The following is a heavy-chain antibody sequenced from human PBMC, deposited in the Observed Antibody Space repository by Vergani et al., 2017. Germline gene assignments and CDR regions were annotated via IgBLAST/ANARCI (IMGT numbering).Heavy chain of an antibody. CDR2: IIPIVGTA. J-gene: IGHJ6*03. CDR1: GGTFSSYA. V-gene: IGHV1-69*01. D-gene: IGHD2-8*01. Sequence: QVQLVQSGAEVKKPGSSVKVSCKASGGTFSSYAISWVRQAPGQGLEWMGGIIPIVGTANYAQKFQGRVTITADESTRTTYMELSSLGAEDTAVYYCSRGRTKVNLYGRRRSGGYYYYYMDVWGKGTTVTVSS. CDR3: SRGRTKVNLYGRRRSGGYYYYYMDV.